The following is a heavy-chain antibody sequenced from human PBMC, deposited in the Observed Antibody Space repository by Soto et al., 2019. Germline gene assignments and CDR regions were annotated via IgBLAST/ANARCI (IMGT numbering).Heavy chain of an antibody. Sequence: PGGSLRLSCAASGFPFSNYGMHWVRQAPGKGLEWVSRINSDGHTTTYADSVKGRFTISRDNAKNTLYLQMNGLRAEDTAVYYCARWFTYGNFDYFDYWGQGTQVTVSS. V-gene: IGHV3-74*01. J-gene: IGHJ4*02. CDR1: GFPFSNYG. CDR2: INSDGHTT. D-gene: IGHD3-10*01. CDR3: ARWFTYGNFDYFDY.